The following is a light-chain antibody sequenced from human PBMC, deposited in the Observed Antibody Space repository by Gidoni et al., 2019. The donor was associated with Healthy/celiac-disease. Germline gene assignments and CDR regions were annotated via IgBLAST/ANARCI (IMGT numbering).Light chain of an antibody. V-gene: IGKV1-39*01. Sequence: DIQMTQSPSSLSASVGDRVTITCRASQSISSYLNWYQQKPGKAPKLLIYAASSLQSGVPSRFSGSGSGTDFTLTISSLQPEDFATYYCQQGYSTPVTFXGXTKVEIK. CDR1: QSISSY. CDR3: QQGYSTPVT. J-gene: IGKJ4*01. CDR2: AAS.